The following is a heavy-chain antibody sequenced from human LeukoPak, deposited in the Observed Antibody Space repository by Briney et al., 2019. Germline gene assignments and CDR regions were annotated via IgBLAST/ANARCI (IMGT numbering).Heavy chain of an antibody. CDR1: GFTFSSYA. J-gene: IGHJ5*02. CDR3: AKSLEGSVAATGFDH. CDR2: IGGSGGST. D-gene: IGHD2-15*01. V-gene: IGHV3-23*01. Sequence: GGSLRLSCAASGFTFSSYAMIWVRQAPGKGLEWVSAIGGSGGSTYYADSVKGRFTISRDNSKNTLYLQMNSLRAEDTAVYYCAKSLEGSVAATGFDHWGQGTLVTVSS.